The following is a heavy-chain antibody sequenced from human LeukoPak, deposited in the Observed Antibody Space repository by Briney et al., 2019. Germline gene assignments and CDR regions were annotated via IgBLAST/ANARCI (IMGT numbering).Heavy chain of an antibody. CDR3: AKYRGAASQNDFDY. Sequence: GGSLRLSCAASGFTFSCCAMTWVRQAPGKGLEWVSTIGATGGDTYYIDSVKGRFTISRDNSRNTLYLQINSLRAEDAAVYYCAKYRGAASQNDFDYWGQGTLVTVSS. J-gene: IGHJ4*02. CDR2: IGATGGDT. D-gene: IGHD6-6*01. CDR1: GFTFSCCA. V-gene: IGHV3-23*01.